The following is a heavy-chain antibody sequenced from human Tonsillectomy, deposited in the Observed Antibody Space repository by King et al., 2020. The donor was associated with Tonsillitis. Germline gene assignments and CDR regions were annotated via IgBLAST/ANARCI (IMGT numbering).Heavy chain of an antibody. CDR1: GGSISSYY. D-gene: IGHD3-22*01. J-gene: IGHJ3*02. Sequence: VQLQESGPGLVKPSETLSLTCTVSGGSISSYYWSWIRQPPGKGLEWIGYIYYSGSANYNHSLTSRVTISVDTSKNQFSLRLSSLTAADTAVYYCAKEDGTWSPQKGLGYYVSSGYIPNAFDISGQGTTGTVSS. CDR3: AKEDGTWSPQKGLGYYVSSGYIPNAFDI. V-gene: IGHV4-59*01. CDR2: IYYSGSA.